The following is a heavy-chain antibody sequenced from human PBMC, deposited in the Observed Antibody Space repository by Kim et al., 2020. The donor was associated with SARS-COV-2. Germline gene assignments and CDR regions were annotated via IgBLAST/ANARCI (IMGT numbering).Heavy chain of an antibody. CDR3: ARDQGVGDY. V-gene: IGHV1-3*01. Sequence: ASVKVSCKGSGYTFTTYGMHWVRQAPGQRLEWMGWINVGNGNTKYSEKFQGRVTITRDTSASTAYMELRSLRFEDSAVYYCARDQGVGDYWGQGALVTVCS. D-gene: IGHD1-26*01. J-gene: IGHJ4*02. CDR2: INVGNGNT. CDR1: GYTFTTYG.